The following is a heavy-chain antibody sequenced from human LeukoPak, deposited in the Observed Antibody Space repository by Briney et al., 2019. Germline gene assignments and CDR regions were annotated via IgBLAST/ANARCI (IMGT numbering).Heavy chain of an antibody. D-gene: IGHD3-22*01. V-gene: IGHV3-23*01. CDR3: AKDRPNYYESNGDYYRRDGDY. Sequence: GGSLRLSCAASGFTFNIFAMRWVRQAPGKGLEWVSSISSTGDYTFYTDPVKGRFTVSRDNSKNTLYLQMKSLSADDTAVYFCAKDRPNYYESNGDYYRRDGDYWGQGTLVTVSS. J-gene: IGHJ4*02. CDR1: GFTFNIFA. CDR2: ISSTGDYT.